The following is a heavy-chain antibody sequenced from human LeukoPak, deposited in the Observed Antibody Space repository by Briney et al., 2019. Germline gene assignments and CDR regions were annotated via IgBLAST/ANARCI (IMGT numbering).Heavy chain of an antibody. J-gene: IGHJ4*02. CDR3: AGAQSNWDPFDY. CDR1: GFTFSDYY. D-gene: IGHD7-27*01. CDR2: ISSSGSTI. Sequence: GGSLRLSCAASGFTFSDYYMSWIRQAPGKGLEWVSYISSSGSTIYCADSVKGRFTISRDNAKNSLYLQMNSLRAEDTAVYYCAGAQSNWDPFDYWGQGTLVTVSS. V-gene: IGHV3-11*01.